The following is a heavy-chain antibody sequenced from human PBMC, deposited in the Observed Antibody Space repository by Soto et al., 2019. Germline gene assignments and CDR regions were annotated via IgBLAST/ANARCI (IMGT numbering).Heavy chain of an antibody. Sequence: EVQLLDSGGGLVQPGGSLRLSCAASGFTFSRYAMNWVRQAPGKGLEWVSVISGSGDSTYYADSVKGRLTISRDNSKNTLYLQMNSLRAEYTVVYYCAKRGPGSSFDYWGQGTLVTVSS. V-gene: IGHV3-23*01. J-gene: IGHJ4*02. CDR3: AKRGPGSSFDY. D-gene: IGHD3-10*01. CDR1: GFTFSRYA. CDR2: ISGSGDST.